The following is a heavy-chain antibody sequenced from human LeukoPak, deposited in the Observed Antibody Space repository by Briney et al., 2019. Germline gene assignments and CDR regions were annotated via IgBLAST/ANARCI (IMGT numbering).Heavy chain of an antibody. CDR3: AKYSGSYFDY. V-gene: IGHV3-30*18. D-gene: IGHD1-26*01. CDR1: GLTFSSYG. J-gene: IGHJ4*02. CDR2: ISYDGSNK. Sequence: PGGSLRLSCAASGLTFSSYGMHWVRQAPGKGLEWVAVISYDGSNKYYADSAKGRFTISRDNSKNTLYLQMNSLRAEDTAVYYCAKYSGSYFDYWGQGTLVTVSS.